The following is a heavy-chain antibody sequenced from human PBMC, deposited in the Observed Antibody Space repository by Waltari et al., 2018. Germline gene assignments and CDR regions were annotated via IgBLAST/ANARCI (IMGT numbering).Heavy chain of an antibody. CDR3: ARQYCSSTSCYRGYYYMDV. J-gene: IGHJ6*03. Sequence: QVQLQESGPGLVKPSETLSLTCAVSGYSISSGYYWGWIRQPPGTGLEWMGSIYHSGGTYDNPALKSRVTISVDTSKNQFSLKLSSVTAADTPVYYCARQYCSSTSCYRGYYYMDVWGKGTTVTVSS. CDR1: GYSISSGYY. V-gene: IGHV4-38-2*01. D-gene: IGHD2-2*02. CDR2: IYHSGGT.